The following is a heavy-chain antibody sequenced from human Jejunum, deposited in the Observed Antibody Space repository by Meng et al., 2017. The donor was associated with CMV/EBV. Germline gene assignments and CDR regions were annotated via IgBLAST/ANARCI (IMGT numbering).Heavy chain of an antibody. V-gene: IGHV4-30-4*01. J-gene: IGHJ4*02. CDR2: IDNRGST. D-gene: IGHD6-19*01. CDR3: ARGYSSGWNYFHY. Sequence: AGPGPVRPSPNLSLTCTASGASNRSGYFWWSLIRPPPGKGLEYIGYIDNRGSTYYNPSLKSRVTMSMDTSKNQFSLKLTSVTAADTAVYYCARGYSSGWNYFHYWGQGTLVTVSS. CDR1: GASNRSGYFW.